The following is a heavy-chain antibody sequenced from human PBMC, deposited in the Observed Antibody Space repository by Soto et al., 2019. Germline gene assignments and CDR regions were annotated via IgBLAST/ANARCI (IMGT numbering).Heavy chain of an antibody. CDR2: IYHSGSS. CDR3: ARARDGFGGHFDY. CDR1: GASMSSGGNY. V-gene: IGHV4-31*03. Sequence: QVQLQESGPGLVKPSQTLSLTCSVSGASMSSGGNYWSWIRQHPVKGLEWIGQIYHSGSSYYNPSIKGRVTIAVDSSKSQSSATVTTVAAADAAVYYCARARDGFGGHFDYWGRGILVTVSS. D-gene: IGHD2-15*01. J-gene: IGHJ4*02.